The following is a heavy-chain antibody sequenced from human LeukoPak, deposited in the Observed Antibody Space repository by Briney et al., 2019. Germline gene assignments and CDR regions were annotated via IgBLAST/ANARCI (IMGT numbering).Heavy chain of an antibody. V-gene: IGHV3-48*01. CDR1: GFTFSSFS. D-gene: IGHD3-10*01. J-gene: IGHJ4*02. CDR3: ARDRGSGSRYFDY. CDR2: ISSSSSTL. Sequence: GGSLRLSCAASGFTFSSFSVNWLRQAPGKGLEWVSYISSSSSTLYYYADSVKGRFTISRDNAKNSLYLQMNSLRAEDTAVYYCARDRGSGSRYFDYWGQGTLVTVSS.